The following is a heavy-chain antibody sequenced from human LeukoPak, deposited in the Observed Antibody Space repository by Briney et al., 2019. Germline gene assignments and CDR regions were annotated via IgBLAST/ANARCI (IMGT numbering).Heavy chain of an antibody. D-gene: IGHD3-22*01. CDR1: GFTFSSYS. V-gene: IGHV3-21*01. Sequence: GRSLRLSCAASGFTFSSYSMNWVRQAPGKGLEWVSSISSSSSYIYYADSVKGRFTISRDNAKNSLYLQMNSLRAEDTAVYYCASSTHGSSGYSFQHWGQGTLVTVSS. CDR3: ASSTHGSSGYSFQH. CDR2: ISSSSSYI. J-gene: IGHJ1*01.